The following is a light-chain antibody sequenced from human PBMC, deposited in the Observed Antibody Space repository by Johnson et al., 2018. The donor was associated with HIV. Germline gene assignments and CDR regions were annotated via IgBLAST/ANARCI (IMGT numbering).Light chain of an antibody. Sequence: QSVLTQPPSVSAAPGQNVTISCSGTSSNVGNSYLSWYQHFPETAPKLLIYDNNKRPSGIPDRFSASKSGTSATLDITGLPTGDEADYYCGTWDSSLSVYVFATGTKVTVL. V-gene: IGLV1-51*01. CDR3: GTWDSSLSVYV. CDR2: DNN. CDR1: SSNVGNSY. J-gene: IGLJ1*01.